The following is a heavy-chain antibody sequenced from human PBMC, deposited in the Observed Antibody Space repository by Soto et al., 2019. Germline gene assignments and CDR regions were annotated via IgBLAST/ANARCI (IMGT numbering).Heavy chain of an antibody. V-gene: IGHV3-72*01. CDR1: GFTLSDHY. Sequence: EVQLVESGGGLVQPGGSLRLSCEASGFTLSDHYMDWVRQAPGKGLEWVGRSRNSAYSYTTEYAASVTGRFTVSRDDSRNSLYLQMNNLKSDDTAVDYCARGRTADQTWDFDYWGQGTLVTVSS. J-gene: IGHJ4*02. CDR3: ARGRTADQTWDFDY. CDR2: SRNSAYSYTT. D-gene: IGHD6-13*01.